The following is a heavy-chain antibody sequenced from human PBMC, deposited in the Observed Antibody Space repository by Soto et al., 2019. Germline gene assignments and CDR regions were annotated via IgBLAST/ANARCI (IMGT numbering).Heavy chain of an antibody. Sequence: ASETLSLTCTVSGDSISRGAYYWTWIRQHPVKGLEWIGYISNSGRTYYNPYLKSRVTISVDRSKNQFSLKLSSVTAADTAVYYCAAGGGLPRYYWGQGTLVTVSS. V-gene: IGHV4-31*03. J-gene: IGHJ4*02. CDR1: GDSISRGAYY. CDR2: ISNSGRT. D-gene: IGHD5-12*01. CDR3: AAGGGLPRYY.